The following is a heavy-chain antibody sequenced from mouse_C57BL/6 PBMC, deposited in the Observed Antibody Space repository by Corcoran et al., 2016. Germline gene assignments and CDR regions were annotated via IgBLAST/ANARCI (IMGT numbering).Heavy chain of an antibody. D-gene: IGHD3-2*02. CDR2: INPNNGGT. V-gene: IGHV1-18*01. Sequence: EVQLQQSGPELVKPGASVKIPCKASGYTFTDYNMDWVKQSHGKSLEWIGDINPNNGGTIYNQKFKGKATLTVDKSSSTAYMELRSLTSEDTAVYYCARRGLDSSGYLLDYWGQGTTLTVSS. J-gene: IGHJ2*01. CDR3: ARRGLDSSGYLLDY. CDR1: GYTFTDYN.